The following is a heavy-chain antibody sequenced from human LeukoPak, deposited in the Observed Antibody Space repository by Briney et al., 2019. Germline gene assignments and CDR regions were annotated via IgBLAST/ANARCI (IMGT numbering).Heavy chain of an antibody. CDR1: GGSISSSSYY. CDR2: IYYSGST. V-gene: IGHV4-39*01. J-gene: IGHJ3*02. Sequence: SETLSLACTVSGGSISSSSYYWGWIRQPPGKGLEWIGSIYYSGSTYYNPSLKSRVTISVDTSKNQFSLKLSSVTAADAAVYYCARRRLMTPYGLFQGTSFDIWGQGTMVTVSS. D-gene: IGHD3-10*01. CDR3: ARRRLMTPYGLFQGTSFDI.